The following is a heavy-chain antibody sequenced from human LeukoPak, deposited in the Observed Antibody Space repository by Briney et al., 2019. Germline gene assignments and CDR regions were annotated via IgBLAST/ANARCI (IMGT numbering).Heavy chain of an antibody. CDR2: IYNSGGT. V-gene: IGHV4-59*01. D-gene: IGHD6-13*01. J-gene: IGHJ4*02. CDR3: ARDLWGAAAGFFDY. Sequence: SESLSLTCTVSGGSISSYYWSWIRQPPGKGLEWIGYIYNSGGTNYNPSLKSRVTISVDPSKNQFSLKLSSVTAADTAVYYCARDLWGAAAGFFDYWGQGTLVTVSS. CDR1: GGSISSYY.